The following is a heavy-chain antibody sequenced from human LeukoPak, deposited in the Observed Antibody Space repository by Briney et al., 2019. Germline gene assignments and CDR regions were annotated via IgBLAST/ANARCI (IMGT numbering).Heavy chain of an antibody. J-gene: IGHJ6*02. D-gene: IGHD2-2*02. Sequence: PGGSLRLSCAASGFAFSSYAMHWVRQAPGKGLEWVAVISYDGSNKYYADSVKGRFTISRDNSKNTLYLQMNSLRAEDTAVYYCARVVGCSSTSCYTPLNYYCYGMDVWGQGTTVTVSS. CDR3: ARVVGCSSTSCYTPLNYYCYGMDV. CDR1: GFAFSSYA. V-gene: IGHV3-30-3*01. CDR2: ISYDGSNK.